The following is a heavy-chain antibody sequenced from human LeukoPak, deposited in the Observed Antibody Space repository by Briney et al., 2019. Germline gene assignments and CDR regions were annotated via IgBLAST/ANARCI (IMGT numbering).Heavy chain of an antibody. D-gene: IGHD2-2*01. CDR3: ARERGTCSSTSCSSDAFDI. J-gene: IGHJ3*02. Sequence: PSETLSLTCTVSGGSISSGGYYWSWIRQPAGKGLEWIGRIYTSGSTNYNPSLKSRVTMSVDTSKNQFSLKLSSVTAADTAVYYCARERGTCSSTSCSSDAFDIWGQGTMVTVSS. CDR1: GGSISSGGYY. V-gene: IGHV4-61*02. CDR2: IYTSGST.